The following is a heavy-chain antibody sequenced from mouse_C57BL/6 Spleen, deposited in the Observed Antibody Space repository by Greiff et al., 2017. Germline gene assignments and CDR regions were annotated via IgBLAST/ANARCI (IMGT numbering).Heavy chain of an antibody. V-gene: IGHV5-4*01. Sequence: EVKLVESGGGLVKPGGSLKLSCAASGFTFSSYAMSWVRQTPEKRLEWVATISDGGSYTYYPDNVKGRFTISRDNAKNNLYLQMSHLKSEDTAMYYCARDYDGGYFDVWGTGTTVTVSS. D-gene: IGHD2-12*01. CDR1: GFTFSSYA. J-gene: IGHJ1*03. CDR2: ISDGGSYT. CDR3: ARDYDGGYFDV.